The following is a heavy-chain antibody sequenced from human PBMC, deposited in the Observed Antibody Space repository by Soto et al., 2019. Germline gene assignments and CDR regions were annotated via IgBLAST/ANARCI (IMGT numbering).Heavy chain of an antibody. CDR2: IWYDGSNK. CDR3: ARDRGCISTTCYRYYYAMDV. CDR1: GFTFSNYG. D-gene: IGHD2-2*01. V-gene: IGHV3-33*01. Sequence: QVQLVESGGGVVQPGRSLRLSCAASGFTFSNYGMHWVRQAPGKGLESVAVIWYDGSNKYYADSVKGRFTISRDNSKNTLYLQMNSLRAEDTAVYYCARDRGCISTTCYRYYYAMDVWGHGTTVTVSS. J-gene: IGHJ6*02.